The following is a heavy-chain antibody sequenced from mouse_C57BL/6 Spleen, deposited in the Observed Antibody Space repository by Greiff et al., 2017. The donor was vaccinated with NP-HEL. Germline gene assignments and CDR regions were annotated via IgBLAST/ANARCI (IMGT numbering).Heavy chain of an antibody. CDR2: ISDGGSYT. Sequence: EVKLMESGGGLVKPGGSLKLSCAASGFTFSSYAMSWVRQTPEKRLEWVATISDGGSYTYYPDNVKGRFTISKDNAKNNLYLQMSHLKSEDTAMNYCARDSYIDYWGQGTTVTVSS. V-gene: IGHV5-4*01. CDR1: GFTFSSYA. J-gene: IGHJ2*01. CDR3: ARDSYIDY.